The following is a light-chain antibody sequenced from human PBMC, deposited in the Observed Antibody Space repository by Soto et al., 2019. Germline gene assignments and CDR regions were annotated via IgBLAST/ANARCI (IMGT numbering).Light chain of an antibody. CDR1: QSLLHSDGDNY. CDR2: LVS. V-gene: IGKV2-28*01. J-gene: IGKJ3*01. Sequence: DIVMTQSPLSLPVTPGEPASISCKSSQSLLHSDGDNYLEWSVQKAGQSPQLLIYLVSHRASGVPDRLSGSGSGKDFTLKISKVEADDVGVYYCMQTLQTPYTFGPGTKVEIK. CDR3: MQTLQTPYT.